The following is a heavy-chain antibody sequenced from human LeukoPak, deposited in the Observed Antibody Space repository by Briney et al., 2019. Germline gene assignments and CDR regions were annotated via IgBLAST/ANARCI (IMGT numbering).Heavy chain of an antibody. CDR1: GYTFTSYY. Sequence: ASVKVSCKASGYTFTSYYMHWVRQAPGRGLERMGIINPSGGSTSYAQKFQGRVTMTRDTSTSTVYMELSSLRSEDTAVYYCALASWPNGGDYWGQGTLVTVSS. D-gene: IGHD2-8*01. V-gene: IGHV1-46*01. J-gene: IGHJ4*02. CDR2: INPSGGST. CDR3: ALASWPNGGDY.